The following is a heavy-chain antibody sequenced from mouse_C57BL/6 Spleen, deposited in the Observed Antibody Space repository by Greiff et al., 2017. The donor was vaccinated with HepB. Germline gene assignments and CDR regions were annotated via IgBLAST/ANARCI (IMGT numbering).Heavy chain of an antibody. CDR3: AGSGYYGSSFDY. D-gene: IGHD1-1*01. CDR1: GYAFTNYL. CDR2: INPGSGGT. V-gene: IGHV1-54*01. Sequence: VQLVESGAELVRPGTSVKVSCKASGYAFTNYLIEWVKQRTGQGLEWIGVINPGSGGTNYNEKFKGKATLTADKSSSTAYMQLSSLTSEDSAVYFCAGSGYYGSSFDYWGQGTTLTVSS. J-gene: IGHJ2*01.